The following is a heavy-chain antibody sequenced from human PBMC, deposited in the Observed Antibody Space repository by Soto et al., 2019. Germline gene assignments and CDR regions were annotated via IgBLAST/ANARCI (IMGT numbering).Heavy chain of an antibody. J-gene: IGHJ4*02. D-gene: IGHD1-7*01. Sequence: QITLKESGPTLVKPTQTLTLTCTFSGFSLTTYGVGVGWVRQPPGKALEWLALIYWDDDKRYSPSLKSRLTITTDTSKNHVVLTMTNMDPVDTATYYCAHRLTLNSDWNYGRFDYWGQGTLVTVSS. V-gene: IGHV2-5*02. CDR1: GFSLTTYGVG. CDR2: IYWDDDK. CDR3: AHRLTLNSDWNYGRFDY.